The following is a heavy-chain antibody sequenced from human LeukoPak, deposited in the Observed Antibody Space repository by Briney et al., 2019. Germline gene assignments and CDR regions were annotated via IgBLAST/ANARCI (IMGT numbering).Heavy chain of an antibody. D-gene: IGHD5-18*01. J-gene: IGHJ4*02. CDR2: INHSGST. V-gene: IGHV4-34*01. CDR3: ARRGYSYHTYYFDY. CDR1: GGSFSGYY. Sequence: SSETLSLTCAVYGGSFSGYYWSWIRQPPGKGLEWLGEINHSGSTNYNPSLKSRVTISVDTSKNQFSLKLSSVTAADTAVYYCARRGYSYHTYYFDYWGQGTLVTVSS.